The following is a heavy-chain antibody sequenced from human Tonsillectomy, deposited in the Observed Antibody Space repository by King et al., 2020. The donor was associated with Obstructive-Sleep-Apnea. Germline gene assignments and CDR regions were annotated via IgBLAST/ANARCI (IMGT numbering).Heavy chain of an antibody. CDR3: GTYRRRVGIDY. V-gene: IGHV3-13*01. D-gene: IGHD1-26*01. Sequence: VQLVESGGGLVQPGGSLRLSCAVSEFTYSKDDMHWVRQATGKGLEWVSAIDSAGDTYYADSVKGRFTIFRDIAKNSFFLQMKSLRVGDTAVYYCGTYRRRVGIDYWGQGSLVIVSS. CDR2: IDSAGDT. J-gene: IGHJ4*02. CDR1: EFTYSKDD.